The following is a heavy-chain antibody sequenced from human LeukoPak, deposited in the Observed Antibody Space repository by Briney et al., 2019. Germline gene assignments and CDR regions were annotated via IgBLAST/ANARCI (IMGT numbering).Heavy chain of an antibody. CDR2: FDPEDGET. CDR1: GYTLTELS. J-gene: IGHJ4*02. D-gene: IGHD4-17*01. Sequence: ASVKVSCKVSGYTLTELSMHWVRQAPGKGLEWMGGFDPEDGETIYAQKFQGRVTMTEDTSTDTAYMELSSLRSEDTAVYYCATDLTTVTTNNYWSQGTLVTVSS. V-gene: IGHV1-24*01. CDR3: ATDLTTVTTNNY.